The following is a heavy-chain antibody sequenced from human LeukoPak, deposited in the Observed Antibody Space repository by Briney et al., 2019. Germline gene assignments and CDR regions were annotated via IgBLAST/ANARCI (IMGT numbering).Heavy chain of an antibody. CDR1: GGTFSSYA. CDR3: ASLGSAAVAGLGTDY. V-gene: IGHV1-69*04. D-gene: IGHD6-19*01. CDR2: IIPIFGIA. J-gene: IGHJ4*02. Sequence: SVKVSCKASGGTFSSYAISWVRQAPGQGLEWMGRIIPIFGIASYAQKFQGRVTITADKSTSTAYMELSSLRSEDTAVYYCASLGSAAVAGLGTDYWGQGTLVTVSS.